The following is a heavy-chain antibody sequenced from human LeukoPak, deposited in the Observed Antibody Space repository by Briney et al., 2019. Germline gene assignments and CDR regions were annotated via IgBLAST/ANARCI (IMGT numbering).Heavy chain of an antibody. CDR1: GGSISRGDYY. CDR3: AREGCSTTSCYGYFDL. CDR2: IYYSGST. J-gene: IGHJ2*01. Sequence: SETLSLTCTVSGGSISRGDYYWSWIRQPPGKGLEWIGYIYYSGSTCYNPSLKSRVIISVDTSKNQFSLKLSSVTAADTAVYYFAREGCSTTSCYGYFDLWGRGTLVTVSS. V-gene: IGHV4-30-4*01. D-gene: IGHD2-2*01.